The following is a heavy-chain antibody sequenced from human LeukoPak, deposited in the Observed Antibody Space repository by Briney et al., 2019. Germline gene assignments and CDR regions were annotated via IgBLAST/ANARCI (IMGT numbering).Heavy chain of an antibody. Sequence: GSLRLFCGASGFTFSGYWMTWVRQAPGKGLEWVANINEDGRKKNYVDSVKGRFTISRDNTDNSLYLQMNSLRAEDTAVYYCARDPSYYDSSGYYDYWGQGTLVTVSS. CDR3: ARDPSYYDSSGYYDY. V-gene: IGHV3-7*01. CDR2: INEDGRKK. J-gene: IGHJ4*02. CDR1: GFTFSGYW. D-gene: IGHD3-22*01.